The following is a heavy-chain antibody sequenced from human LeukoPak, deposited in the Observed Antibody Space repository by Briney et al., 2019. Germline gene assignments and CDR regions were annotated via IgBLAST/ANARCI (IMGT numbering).Heavy chain of an antibody. CDR2: ISYDGNNK. D-gene: IGHD6-19*01. V-gene: IGHV3-30*04. Sequence: RSGGSLRLSCAASGFTFSSYAMHWVRQAPGKGLEWVALISYDGNNKYYADSVKGRFTVSRDNSKNTLYLQMNSLRVEDTAVYYCASEYREDHSGSQYFQHWGQGTLVTVSS. J-gene: IGHJ1*01. CDR1: GFTFSSYA. CDR3: ASEYREDHSGSQYFQH.